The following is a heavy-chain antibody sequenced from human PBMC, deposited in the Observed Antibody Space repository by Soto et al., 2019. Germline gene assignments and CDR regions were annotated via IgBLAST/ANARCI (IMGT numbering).Heavy chain of an antibody. V-gene: IGHV3-7*01. D-gene: IGHD6-19*01. CDR2: IKQDGSER. CDR3: ARSSGWLHDY. Sequence: LGLSCAASGFSLSGYLMNWVRQAPGRGLEWVAIIKQDGSERYYVDSVKGRFTISRDNAKNSLYLQMSSLRVEDTALYYCARSSGWLHDYWGQGTLVTVSS. CDR1: GFSLSGYL. J-gene: IGHJ4*02.